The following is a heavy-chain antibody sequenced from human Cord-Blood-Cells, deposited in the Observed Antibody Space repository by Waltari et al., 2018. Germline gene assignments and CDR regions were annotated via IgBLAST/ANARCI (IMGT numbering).Heavy chain of an antibody. CDR3: ARVDYSNYDAFDI. V-gene: IGHV3-53*02. J-gene: IGHJ3*02. CDR1: GFTVSSNY. D-gene: IGHD4-4*01. CDR2: IYSGGST. Sequence: EVQLVETGGGLIQPGGSLRLSGAASGFTVSSNYLSWVRQAPGKGLGWVSVIYSGGSTYYADSVKGRFTISRDNSKNTLYLQMNSLRAEDTAVYYCARVDYSNYDAFDIWGQGTMVTVSS.